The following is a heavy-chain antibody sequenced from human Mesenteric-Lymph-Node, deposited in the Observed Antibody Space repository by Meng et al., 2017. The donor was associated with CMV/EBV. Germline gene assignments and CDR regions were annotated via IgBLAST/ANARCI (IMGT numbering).Heavy chain of an antibody. V-gene: IGHV4-39*07. CDR2: IDYSGSP. CDR3: ARGYCSGGSCYPGSY. J-gene: IGHJ4*02. CDR1: GGSISSGIYY. D-gene: IGHD2-15*01. Sequence: GSLRLSCTVSGGSISSGIYYWGWIRQPPGKGLEWVGSIDYSGSPHYNPSLKSRITISVDMSKNQFSLKLSSVTAADTAVYYCARGYCSGGSCYPGSYWGQGTLVTVSS.